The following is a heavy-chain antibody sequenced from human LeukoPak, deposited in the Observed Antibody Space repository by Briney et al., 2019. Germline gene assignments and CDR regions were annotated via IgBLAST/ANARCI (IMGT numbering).Heavy chain of an antibody. J-gene: IGHJ4*02. CDR1: GFTVSSNY. CDR2: IYSGGST. D-gene: IGHD2-2*01. V-gene: IGHV3-53*01. Sequence: GGSLRLSCAASGFTVSSNYMSWVRQAPGKGVEWVSVIYSGGSTYYADSVKGRFTISRDNSKNTLYLQMNSLRAEDTAVYYCARESDCSSTSCSYFDYWGQGTLVTVSS. CDR3: ARESDCSSTSCSYFDY.